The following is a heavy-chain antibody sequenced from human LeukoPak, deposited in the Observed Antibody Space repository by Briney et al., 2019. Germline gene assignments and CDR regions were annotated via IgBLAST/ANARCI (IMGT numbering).Heavy chain of an antibody. J-gene: IGHJ4*02. D-gene: IGHD2-2*01. CDR1: GFSFSNYS. V-gene: IGHV3-21*01. CDR3: ARDIVVVPATLGY. CDR2: ISSSSSYI. Sequence: GGSLRLSCAASGFSFSNYSMNWVRQAPGKGLEWVSSISSSSSYIYYADSVKGRFTISRDNAKNSLYLQMNSLRAEDTAVYYCARDIVVVPATLGYWGQGTLVTVSS.